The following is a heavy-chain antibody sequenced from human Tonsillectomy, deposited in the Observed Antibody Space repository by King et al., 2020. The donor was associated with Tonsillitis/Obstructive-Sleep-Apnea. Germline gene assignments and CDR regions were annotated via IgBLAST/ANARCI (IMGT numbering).Heavy chain of an antibody. CDR1: GFTFSSYE. Sequence: VQLVESGGGLVQPGGSLRLSCAASGFTFSSYEMNWVRQAPGKGLEWVSYISSSGSTIYYADPVKGRFSISRDKAKNSLYLQMNSLRAQDTAVYYCARDLEYCTNGVCYKDYGMDVWGPGTTVTVSS. CDR2: ISSSGSTI. V-gene: IGHV3-48*03. D-gene: IGHD2-8*01. J-gene: IGHJ6*02. CDR3: ARDLEYCTNGVCYKDYGMDV.